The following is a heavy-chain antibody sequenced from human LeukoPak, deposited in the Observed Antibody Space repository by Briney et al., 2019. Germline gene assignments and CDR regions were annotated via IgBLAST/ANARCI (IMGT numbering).Heavy chain of an antibody. CDR1: GFTSSTYA. CDR3: AKQWRGTGDAFDI. D-gene: IGHD3/OR15-3a*01. V-gene: IGHV3-23*01. J-gene: IGHJ3*02. Sequence: GGSLRLSCAASGFTSSTYAMSWVRQAPGKGLEWVSTISGSGVSIYYADSVKGRFTISRDTSKNTLYLQMNSLRAEDTAVYYCAKQWRGTGDAFDIWGQGTVVTFSS. CDR2: ISGSGVSI.